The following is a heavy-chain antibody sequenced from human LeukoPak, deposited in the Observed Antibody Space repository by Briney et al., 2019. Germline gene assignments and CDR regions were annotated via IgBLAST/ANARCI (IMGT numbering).Heavy chain of an antibody. Sequence: GGSLRLSCAASGFTFSTYAMSWVRQAPGKGLEWVSALSGSGDSTYYADSVKGRFTISRDNSKNTLYLQMNSLRGEDTAVYYCAKGRQLRRSDAFDIWGQGTMVTVSS. J-gene: IGHJ3*02. D-gene: IGHD1-26*01. V-gene: IGHV3-23*01. CDR1: GFTFSTYA. CDR3: AKGRQLRRSDAFDI. CDR2: LSGSGDST.